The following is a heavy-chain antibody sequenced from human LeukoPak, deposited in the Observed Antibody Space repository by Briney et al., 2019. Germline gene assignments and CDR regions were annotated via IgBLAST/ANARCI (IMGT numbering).Heavy chain of an antibody. Sequence: GESLKISCQGSGYSFTSYWISWVRQMPGKGLEWMGRIDPSDSYTNYSPSFQGHVTISADKSISTAYLQWSSLKASDTAMYYCARVEYQLPGLDYWGQGTLVTVSS. J-gene: IGHJ4*02. CDR3: ARVEYQLPGLDY. V-gene: IGHV5-10-1*01. D-gene: IGHD2-2*01. CDR1: GYSFTSYW. CDR2: IDPSDSYT.